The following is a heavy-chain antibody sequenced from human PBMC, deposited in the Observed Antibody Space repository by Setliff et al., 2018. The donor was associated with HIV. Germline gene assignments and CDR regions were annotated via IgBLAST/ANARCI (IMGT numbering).Heavy chain of an antibody. CDR1: GDSISRYY. V-gene: IGHV4-59*01. J-gene: IGHJ4*02. CDR3: ARGGTTVPNYFDC. CDR2: IDYRGST. Sequence: SETLSLTCSVSGDSISRYYWSWIRQPPGKGLEWIGYIDYRGSTSYNPSLRSRVTISEDTSKEQISLRLRFVTAADPAVYYCARGGTTVPNYFDCWGQGTLVTVSS. D-gene: IGHD4-17*01.